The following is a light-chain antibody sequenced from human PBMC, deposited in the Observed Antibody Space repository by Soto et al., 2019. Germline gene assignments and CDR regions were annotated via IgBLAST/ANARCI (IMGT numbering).Light chain of an antibody. CDR2: AAS. J-gene: IGKJ3*01. CDR1: QGISSF. Sequence: DIQLTQSPSFLSASVGDRVTITCRASQGISSFLAWYQQKTGKAPELLIFAASTLQNGVPSRFSGSGSGTEFTLTISGLQPEDFATYYCLHLNSYSPDTFGPGTKVDVK. CDR3: LHLNSYSPDT. V-gene: IGKV1-9*01.